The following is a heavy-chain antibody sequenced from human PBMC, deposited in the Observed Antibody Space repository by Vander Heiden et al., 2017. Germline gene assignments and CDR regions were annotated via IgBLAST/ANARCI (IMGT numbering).Heavy chain of an antibody. D-gene: IGHD6-19*01. J-gene: IGHJ4*02. CDR2: ISSSSSYI. V-gene: IGHV3-21*01. CDR3: ARMKAGTGYYFDY. Sequence: EVQLVESGGGLVKPGGSLRLSCAASGFTFSSYSMNWVRQAPGKGLEWVSSISSSSSYIYYADSVKGRFTISRDNAKNSLYLQMNRMRAEDTAVYYCARMKAGTGYYFDYWGQGTLVTVSS. CDR1: GFTFSSYS.